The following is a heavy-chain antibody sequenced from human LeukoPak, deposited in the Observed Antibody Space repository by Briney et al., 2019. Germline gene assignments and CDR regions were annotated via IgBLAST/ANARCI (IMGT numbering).Heavy chain of an antibody. D-gene: IGHD2-2*01. V-gene: IGHV3-23*01. Sequence: GGSLRLSCAVSGFSVNSFGMSWVRQAPGKGLEWISAISVNGETTYYADSVKGRFIISRDNSNNALYLHLSSLRVEDTAVYYCATGASKTLDYWGQGTLVTVSS. CDR2: ISVNGETT. CDR1: GFSVNSFG. CDR3: ATGASKTLDY. J-gene: IGHJ4*02.